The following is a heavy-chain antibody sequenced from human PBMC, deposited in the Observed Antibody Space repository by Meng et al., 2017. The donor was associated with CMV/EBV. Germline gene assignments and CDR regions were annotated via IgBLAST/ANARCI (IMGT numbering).Heavy chain of an antibody. D-gene: IGHD5-24*01. CDR2: IYHSGST. Sequence: ESLKISCTVSGYSISSGYYWGWIRQPPGKGLEWIGSIYHSGSTYYNPSLKSRVTISVDTSKNQFSLKLSSVTAADTAVYYCARGQWLQGWDWGQGTLVTVSS. CDR3: ARGQWLQGWD. V-gene: IGHV4-38-2*02. J-gene: IGHJ4*02. CDR1: GYSISSGYY.